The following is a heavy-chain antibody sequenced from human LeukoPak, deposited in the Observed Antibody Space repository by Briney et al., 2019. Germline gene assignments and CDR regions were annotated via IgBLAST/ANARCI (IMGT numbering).Heavy chain of an antibody. CDR2: ISSSGSTI. Sequence: PGGSLRLSCAASGFTFSSYEMNWVRQAPGKGLEWVSYISSSGSTIYYADSVKGRFTISRDNAKNSLYLQMNSLRAEDTAVYYCARQSYYYDSSGHRGSYYYYMDVWGKGTTVTISS. J-gene: IGHJ6*03. CDR1: GFTFSSYE. V-gene: IGHV3-48*03. D-gene: IGHD3-22*01. CDR3: ARQSYYYDSSGHRGSYYYYMDV.